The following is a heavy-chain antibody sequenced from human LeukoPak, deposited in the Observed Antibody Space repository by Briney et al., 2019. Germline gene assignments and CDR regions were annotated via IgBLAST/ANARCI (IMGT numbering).Heavy chain of an antibody. D-gene: IGHD3-10*01. CDR2: IIWNGGRT. CDR3: AREYYGSGSYYNVGY. Sequence: GVSLRLFCAASAFPFDVYGMSWVRQAPGKGLEWVSGIIWNGGRTGYADSVKGRFTISTDNAKKSLYVQMNSLRAEDTALYYCAREYYGSGSYYNVGYWGQGTLVTVSS. J-gene: IGHJ4*02. V-gene: IGHV3-20*04. CDR1: AFPFDVYG.